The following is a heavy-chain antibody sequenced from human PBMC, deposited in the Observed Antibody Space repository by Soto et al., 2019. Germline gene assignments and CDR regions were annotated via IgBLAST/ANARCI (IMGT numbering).Heavy chain of an antibody. J-gene: IGHJ4*02. CDR2: ISSSSSTI. CDR3: ARDPYCTNGVCSYYFDY. Sequence: GGSLRLSCAASGFTFSSYSMNWVRQAPGKGLEWVSYISSSSSTIYYADSVKGRFTISRDNAKNSLYLQMNSLRAEDTAVYYCARDPYCTNGVCSYYFDYWGQGTLVTVSS. CDR1: GFTFSSYS. D-gene: IGHD2-8*01. V-gene: IGHV3-48*01.